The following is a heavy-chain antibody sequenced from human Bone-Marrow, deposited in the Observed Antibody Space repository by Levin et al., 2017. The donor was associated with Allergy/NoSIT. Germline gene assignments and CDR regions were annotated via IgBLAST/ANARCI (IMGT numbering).Heavy chain of an antibody. CDR3: MKKMFTTTTDWFDP. Sequence: GGSLRLSCAASGFTFTSYAMGWVRQAPGKGLEWVSVISANGGTTFYADSVKGRFTISRDNSKNTLFMQMSSLRAEDTAVYYCMKKMFTTTTDWFDPWGQGTLVTVSS. J-gene: IGHJ5*02. V-gene: IGHV3-23*01. CDR2: ISANGGTT. D-gene: IGHD4-17*01. CDR1: GFTFTSYA.